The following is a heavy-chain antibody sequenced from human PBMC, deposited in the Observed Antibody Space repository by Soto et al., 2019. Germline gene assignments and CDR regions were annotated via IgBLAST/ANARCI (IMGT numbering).Heavy chain of an antibody. Sequence: QVQLVQSGAEVKKPGSSVKVSCEASGGSFTSYIFTWVRQAPGQGLEWMGRIIPIQGTANYALKVQDRVTITADKSTNTAYLELRSLRPEDTALYYCAKSLGFVDHAYMDVWGKGTTVTVSS. D-gene: IGHD3-16*01. CDR1: GGSFTSYI. CDR2: IIPIQGTA. V-gene: IGHV1-69*08. J-gene: IGHJ6*03. CDR3: AKSLGFVDHAYMDV.